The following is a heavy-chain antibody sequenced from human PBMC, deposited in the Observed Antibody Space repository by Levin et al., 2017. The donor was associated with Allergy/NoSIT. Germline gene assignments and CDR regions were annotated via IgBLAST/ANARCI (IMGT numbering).Heavy chain of an antibody. CDR2: IYSGGDT. CDR3: ARADGYNSGWYGYYYYGMDV. Sequence: GGSLRLSCAASGFSVSSNYMTWVRQAPGKGLEWVSVIYSGGDTYYGDSVKGRFTISRDDSKNTLYLQMNSLRVEDTAVYYCARADGYNSGWYGYYYYGMDVWGQGTTVTVSS. V-gene: IGHV3-66*01. CDR1: GFSVSSNY. D-gene: IGHD6-19*01. J-gene: IGHJ6*02.